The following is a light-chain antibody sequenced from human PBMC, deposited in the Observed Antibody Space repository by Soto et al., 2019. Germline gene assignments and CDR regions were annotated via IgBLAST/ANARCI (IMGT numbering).Light chain of an antibody. CDR2: SAS. CDR3: QHAYVAPYS. J-gene: IGKJ2*03. CDR1: QDINVY. V-gene: IGKV1-39*01. Sequence: DIQMTQSPSSVSASLGDTVTITCRASQDINVYLNWYQQKPGEVPKLLIYSASTLYIGVPSRFTGSGSETDFTLTIRSLQPEDYATYYCQHAYVAPYSFGQGTKVDI.